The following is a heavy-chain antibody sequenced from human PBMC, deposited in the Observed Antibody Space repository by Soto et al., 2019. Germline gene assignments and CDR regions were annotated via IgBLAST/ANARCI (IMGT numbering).Heavy chain of an antibody. CDR1: GCTFSSYA. V-gene: IGHV1-69*13. D-gene: IGHD3-22*01. CDR3: ARGSFRLLTRLYYYYYGMDV. CDR2: IIPIFGTA. Sequence: ASVKVSCKASGCTFSSYAISGVRQAPGQVLEWMGGIIPIFGTANYAQKFQGRVTITADESTSTAYMELSSLRSEDTAVYYCARGSFRLLTRLYYYYYGMDVWGQGTTVTVSS. J-gene: IGHJ6*02.